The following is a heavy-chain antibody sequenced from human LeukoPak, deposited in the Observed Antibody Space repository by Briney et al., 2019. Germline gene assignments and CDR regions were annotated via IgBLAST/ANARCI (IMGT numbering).Heavy chain of an antibody. CDR3: ASTYYYGPGSYYNEGFDY. CDR1: GYSISSGYY. CDR2: IYHSGST. J-gene: IGHJ4*02. V-gene: IGHV4-38-2*01. D-gene: IGHD3-10*01. Sequence: SETLSLTCAVSGYSISSGYYWGWIRQPPGKGLEWIGSIYHSGSTYYNPSLKSRVTISVDTSKNQFSLKLSSVTAADTAVYYCASTYYYGPGSYYNEGFDYWGQGTLVTVSS.